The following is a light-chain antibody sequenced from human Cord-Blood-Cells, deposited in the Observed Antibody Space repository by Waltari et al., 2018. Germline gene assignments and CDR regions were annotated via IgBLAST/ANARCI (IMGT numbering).Light chain of an antibody. CDR3: CSYAGSSTWV. V-gene: IGLV2-23*01. CDR2: EGS. Sequence: QSALTPPASVSGSPGQPITIPCTGTSSDVGSYNLVSWYQQHPGKAPKLMIYEGSKRPSGVSNRFSGSKSGNTASLTISGLQAEDEADYYCCSYAGSSTWVFGGGTKLTVL. J-gene: IGLJ3*02. CDR1: SSDVGSYNL.